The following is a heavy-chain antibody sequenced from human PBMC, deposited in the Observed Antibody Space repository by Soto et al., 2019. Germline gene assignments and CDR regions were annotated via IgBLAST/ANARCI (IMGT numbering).Heavy chain of an antibody. D-gene: IGHD4-17*01. CDR3: ARDHGADY. Sequence: TLSLTCTVSGGSISSYYWSWIRQPPGKGLEWIGYIYYSGSTNYNPSLKSRVTISVDTSKNQFSLKLSSVTAADTAVYYCARDHGADYWGQGTLVTVSS. CDR2: IYYSGST. J-gene: IGHJ4*02. CDR1: GGSISSYY. V-gene: IGHV4-59*01.